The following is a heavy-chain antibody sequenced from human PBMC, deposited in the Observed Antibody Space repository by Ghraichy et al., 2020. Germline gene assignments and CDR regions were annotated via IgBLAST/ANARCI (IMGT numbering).Heavy chain of an antibody. Sequence: GGSLRLSCAASGFTFSSYAMSWVRQAPGKGLEWVSTIGSSGGSTYHADSVKGRFTVSRDNSKNTLFMQMSSLRAEDTAVYYCAKSWGYCSGGACPPYNWFYPWDQGTLVTVSS. CDR2: IGSSGGST. D-gene: IGHD2-15*01. CDR1: GFTFSSYA. CDR3: AKSWGYCSGGACPPYNWFYP. V-gene: IGHV3-23*01. J-gene: IGHJ5*02.